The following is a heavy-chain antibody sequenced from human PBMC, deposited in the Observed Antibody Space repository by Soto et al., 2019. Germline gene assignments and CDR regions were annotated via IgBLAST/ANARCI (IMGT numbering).Heavy chain of an antibody. J-gene: IGHJ3*02. CDR3: AHQITMIRYDAFVI. V-gene: IGHV2-5*01. Sequence: QITLKESGPTLVKPTQTLTLTCTFSGFSLRTSGVGVGWIRQPPGKALEWLALIYWNDDKRYSPSLKSRLTITKDTSKNQVVLTMTNMDPVDTATYYCAHQITMIRYDAFVIWGQGTMVTVSS. CDR1: GFSLRTSGVG. CDR2: IYWNDDK. D-gene: IGHD3-22*01.